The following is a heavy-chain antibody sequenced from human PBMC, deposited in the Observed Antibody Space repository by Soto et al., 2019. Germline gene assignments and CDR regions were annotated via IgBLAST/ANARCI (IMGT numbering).Heavy chain of an antibody. CDR1: GYTSTSYW. V-gene: IGHV5-10-1*01. Sequence: PGESLKISCKGSGYTSTSYWISWVRQMPGKGLEWMGRIDPSDSYTNYSPSFQDHVTISADNSISTAYLQWSSLKASDTAMYYCARHGPRVYYDNSDYYYYGMDVWGQGTTVTVSS. J-gene: IGHJ6*02. D-gene: IGHD3-22*01. CDR3: ARHGPRVYYDNSDYYYYGMDV. CDR2: IDPSDSYT.